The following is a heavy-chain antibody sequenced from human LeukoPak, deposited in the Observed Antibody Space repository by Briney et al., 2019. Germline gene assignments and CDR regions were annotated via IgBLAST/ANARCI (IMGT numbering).Heavy chain of an antibody. CDR1: GFPFSSYS. V-gene: IGHV3-48*04. CDR3: ARGPSKYYFDY. CDR2: ISSSSSTI. Sequence: GALSLSLAASGFPFSSYSLNWVRQAPGKGLEWVSYISSSSSTIYYADSVKGRFTISRDNAKNSLYLQMNRLRAEDTAVYYCARGPSKYYFDYWGQGTLVTVSS. J-gene: IGHJ4*02.